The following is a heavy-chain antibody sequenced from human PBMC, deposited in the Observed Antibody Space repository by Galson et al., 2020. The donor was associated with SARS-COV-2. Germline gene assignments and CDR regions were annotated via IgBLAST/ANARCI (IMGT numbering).Heavy chain of an antibody. CDR3: ARDIGVGVPYYGLDV. CDR1: GFTVGSNY. Sequence: GGSLRLSCAASGFTVGSNYMSWVRQAPGKGLDWVSVIYTSGVRSGFTTYYADSVKGRFTISRDNSKDTLYLQMNSLRAEDTAVYYCARDIGVGVPYYGLDVWGQGTTVTVSS. J-gene: IGHJ6*02. CDR2: IYTSGVRSGFTT. D-gene: IGHD3-3*01. V-gene: IGHV3-66*03.